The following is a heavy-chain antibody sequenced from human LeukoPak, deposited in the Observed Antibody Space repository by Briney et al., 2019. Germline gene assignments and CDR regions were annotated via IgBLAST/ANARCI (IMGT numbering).Heavy chain of an antibody. D-gene: IGHD6-13*01. Sequence: GGSPRLSCAASGFTFSSYWVTWVRQAPGKGLGWVANISQDGSEKYYVDSVKGRFTISRDSAKNSLSLQMNSLTVEDTAVYYCARVLTGIAAAGTDAFDVWGQGTTVTVSS. CDR3: ARVLTGIAAAGTDAFDV. V-gene: IGHV3-7*05. CDR1: GFTFSSYW. J-gene: IGHJ3*01. CDR2: ISQDGSEK.